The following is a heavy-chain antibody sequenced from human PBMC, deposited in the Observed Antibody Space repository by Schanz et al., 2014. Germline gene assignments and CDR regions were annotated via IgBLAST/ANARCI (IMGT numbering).Heavy chain of an antibody. CDR1: GFTFSSYA. Sequence: EVQLLESGGGLVQPGGSLRLSCAASGFTFSSYAMSWVRQAPGKGLEWLSVISASGGDTYYADSVKGRFTISRDNSKNTLYLQMNSLRAEDTAVYYCAKVRYSSGWRGDYFDEWGQGTLXTVAS. V-gene: IGHV3-23*01. CDR2: ISASGGDT. CDR3: AKVRYSSGWRGDYFDE. J-gene: IGHJ4*02. D-gene: IGHD6-25*01.